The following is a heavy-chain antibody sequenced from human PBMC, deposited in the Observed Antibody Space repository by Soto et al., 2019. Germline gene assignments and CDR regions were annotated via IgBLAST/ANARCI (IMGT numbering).Heavy chain of an antibody. CDR2: IIPIFATT. CDR3: ARLRKQLVRYYCMDV. J-gene: IGHJ6*02. V-gene: IGHV1-69*06. CDR1: GGTFTSYT. D-gene: IGHD6-6*01. Sequence: QVQLVQSGAEVKKPGSSVKVSCKASGGTFTSYTITWVRQAPGQGLEWMGGIIPIFATTNYAQKFQGRVTITADKSTSTAYMELSSLRSEDTAVYYCARLRKQLVRYYCMDVWGQGTTVTVSS.